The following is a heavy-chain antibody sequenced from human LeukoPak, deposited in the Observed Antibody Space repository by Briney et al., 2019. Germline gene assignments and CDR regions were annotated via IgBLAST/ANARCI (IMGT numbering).Heavy chain of an antibody. CDR2: ISYDGSNK. D-gene: IGHD3-9*01. CDR1: GFTFSSYA. J-gene: IGHJ4*02. V-gene: IGHV3-30-3*01. CDR3: ARDMGIYDILTGYDY. Sequence: GGSLRLSRAASGFTFSSYAMHWVRQAPGKGLEWVAVISYDGSNKYYADSVKGRFTISRDNSKNTLYLQMNSLRAEDTAVYYCARDMGIYDILTGYDYWGQGTLVTVSS.